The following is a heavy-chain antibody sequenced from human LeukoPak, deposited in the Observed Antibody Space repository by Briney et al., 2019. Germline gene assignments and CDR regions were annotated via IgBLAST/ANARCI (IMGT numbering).Heavy chain of an antibody. Sequence: GESLKISCKGSGYNFTSYWIGWVRQMPGKGLEWMGIIYPGDSDTRYSPSFQGQVTISADKSISTAYLQWSSLKASDTSMYYCARPRYSSGWYYFDYWGQGTLVTVSS. J-gene: IGHJ4*02. CDR2: IYPGDSDT. V-gene: IGHV5-51*01. D-gene: IGHD6-19*01. CDR3: ARPRYSSGWYYFDY. CDR1: GYNFTSYW.